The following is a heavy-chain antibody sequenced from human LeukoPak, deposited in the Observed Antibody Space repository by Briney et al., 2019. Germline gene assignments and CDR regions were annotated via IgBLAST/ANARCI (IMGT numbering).Heavy chain of an antibody. CDR1: GVTLGNYA. CDR3: AKTSMFGGLIVIYYFDY. J-gene: IGHJ4*02. V-gene: IGHV3-23*01. D-gene: IGHD3-16*02. Sequence: GGSLRLSCVASGVTLGNYAMSWARQAPGKGLEWVSGISSSGSGGNTYYADSVKGRFTISRDNSKNTLYLQMNSLRAEDTAVYYCAKTSMFGGLIVIYYFDYWGQGTLVTVSS. CDR2: ISSSGSGGNT.